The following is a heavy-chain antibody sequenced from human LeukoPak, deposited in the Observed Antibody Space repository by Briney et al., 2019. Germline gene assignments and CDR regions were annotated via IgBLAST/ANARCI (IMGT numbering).Heavy chain of an antibody. Sequence: SETLSLTCTVSGGSISISSYYCGWIRQPPGKGLEWIATIYYSGTTYYNPSLKSRVTISVDTSKNQFSLKLSSVTAADTAVYYCARRGSGSRGDFDYWGQGTLVTVSS. CDR2: IYYSGTT. V-gene: IGHV4-39*01. CDR1: GGSISISSYY. D-gene: IGHD2-15*01. CDR3: ARRGSGSRGDFDY. J-gene: IGHJ4*02.